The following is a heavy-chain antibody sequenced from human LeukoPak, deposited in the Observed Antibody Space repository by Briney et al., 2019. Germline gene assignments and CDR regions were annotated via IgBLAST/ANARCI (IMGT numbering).Heavy chain of an antibody. CDR3: AREQLVGSYDY. V-gene: IGHV1-69*13. CDR2: IIPIFGTA. Sequence: EASVKVSCKASGGTFSSYAISWVRQAPGQGLEWMGGIIPIFGTANYAQKFQGRVTITADESTSTAYMGLSSLRSEDTAVYYCAREQLVGSYDYWGQGTLVTDSS. CDR1: GGTFSSYA. D-gene: IGHD6-6*01. J-gene: IGHJ4*02.